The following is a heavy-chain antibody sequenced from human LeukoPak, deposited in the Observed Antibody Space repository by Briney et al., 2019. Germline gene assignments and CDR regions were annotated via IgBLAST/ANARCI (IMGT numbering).Heavy chain of an antibody. CDR3: ARHPALDY. CDR1: GGSIGSSSYY. Sequence: PSETLSLACTVSGGSIGSSSYYWGWIRQPPGKGLEWIGSIYYSGSTYYNPSLKSRVTISVDTSKNQFSLKLSSVTAADTAVYYCARHPALDYWGQGTLVTVSS. CDR2: IYYSGST. J-gene: IGHJ4*02. V-gene: IGHV4-39*01.